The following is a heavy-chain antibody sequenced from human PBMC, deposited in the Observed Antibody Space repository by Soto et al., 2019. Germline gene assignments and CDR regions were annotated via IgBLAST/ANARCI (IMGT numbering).Heavy chain of an antibody. D-gene: IGHD6-19*01. J-gene: IGHJ4*02. CDR2: INPSGGST. Sequence: QVQLVQSGAEVKKPGASVKVSCKASGYTFTSYYMHWVRQAPGQGLEWMGIINPSGGSTSYAQKVQARVTMTRDTSTSRVYMELSSLRSEDTAVYDFARYVSSGWERGFDYWGQGALVTVS. CDR1: GYTFTSYY. V-gene: IGHV1-46*03. CDR3: ARYVSSGWERGFDY.